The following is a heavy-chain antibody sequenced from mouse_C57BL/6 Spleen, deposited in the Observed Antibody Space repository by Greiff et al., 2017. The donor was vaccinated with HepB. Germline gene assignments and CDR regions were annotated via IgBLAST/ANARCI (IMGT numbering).Heavy chain of an antibody. D-gene: IGHD2-4*01. Sequence: EVKLVESGTVLARPGASVKMSCKTSGYTFTSYWMHWVKQRPGQGLEWIGAIYPGNSDTSYNQKFKGKAKLTAVTSASTAYMELSSLTNEDSAVYYCTRSRDYDGYWFDYWGQGTTLTVSS. CDR1: GYTFTSYW. V-gene: IGHV1-5*01. CDR2: IYPGNSDT. CDR3: TRSRDYDGYWFDY. J-gene: IGHJ2*01.